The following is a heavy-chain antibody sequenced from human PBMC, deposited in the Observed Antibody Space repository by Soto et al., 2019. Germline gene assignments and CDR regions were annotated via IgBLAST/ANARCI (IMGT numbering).Heavy chain of an antibody. CDR1: GGTFSSYA. J-gene: IGHJ5*02. CDR3: AREMATAGDPFDP. D-gene: IGHD5-18*01. V-gene: IGHV1-69*13. Sequence: GASVKVSCKASGGTFSSYAISWVRQAPGQGLEWMGGIIPIFGTANYAQKFQGRVTITADESTSTAYMELSSLRSEDTAVYYCAREMATAGDPFDPWGQGTLVTVSS. CDR2: IIPIFGTA.